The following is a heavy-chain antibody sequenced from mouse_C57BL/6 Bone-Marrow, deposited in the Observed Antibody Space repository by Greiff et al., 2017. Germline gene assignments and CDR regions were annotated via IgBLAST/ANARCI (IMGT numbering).Heavy chain of an antibody. CDR1: GYTFTSYW. CDR3: ARRDYDFDY. J-gene: IGHJ2*01. D-gene: IGHD2-4*01. Sequence: QVQLKQPGAELVMPGASVKLSCKASGYTFTSYWMHWVKQRPGQGLEWIGEIDPSDSYTNYNQKFKGKSTLTVDKSSSTAYMQLSSLTSEDSAVYYCARRDYDFDYWGQGTTLTVSS. V-gene: IGHV1-69*01. CDR2: IDPSDSYT.